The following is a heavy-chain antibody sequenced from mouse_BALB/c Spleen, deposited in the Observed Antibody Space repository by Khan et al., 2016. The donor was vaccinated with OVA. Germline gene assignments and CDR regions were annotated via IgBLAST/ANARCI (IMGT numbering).Heavy chain of an antibody. CDR3: TRNYGYEYFDY. CDR2: INPGNGGT. D-gene: IGHD1-2*01. J-gene: IGHJ2*01. CDR1: GYTLTRYY. V-gene: IGHV1S81*02. Sequence: QVQLQQSGAELVKPGASVKLSCKASGYTLTRYYMYWVKQRPGQGLEWIGGINPGNGGTNLNEKFKNKATLTVDKSSTTVYMQLSSLTSEDSAVYYGTRNYGYEYFDYWGQGTTLTVSS.